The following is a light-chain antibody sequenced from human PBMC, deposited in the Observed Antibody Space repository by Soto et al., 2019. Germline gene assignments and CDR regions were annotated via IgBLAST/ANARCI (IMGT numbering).Light chain of an antibody. CDR1: QTISSW. CDR2: KAS. CDR3: QHYNSYSEA. V-gene: IGKV1-5*03. Sequence: DIQMTQSPSTLSGSAVDRFTITCRASQTISSWLAWYQQKPGKAPKLLIYKASTLKSGVPSRFSGSGSGTEFTLTISSLQPDDFATYYCQHYNSYSEAFGQGTKVDIK. J-gene: IGKJ1*01.